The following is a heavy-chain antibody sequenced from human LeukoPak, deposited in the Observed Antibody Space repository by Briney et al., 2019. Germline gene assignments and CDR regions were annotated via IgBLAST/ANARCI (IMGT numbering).Heavy chain of an antibody. CDR1: GGSISSSSYY. CDR2: VYYSGST. J-gene: IGHJ4*02. V-gene: IGHV4-39*01. CDR3: ARQTGAN. Sequence: PSETLSLTCTVSGGSISSSSYYWGWIRQPPGKGLEWIGSVYYSGSTYYNPSLKSRVTISVDTSKNQFSLKLSSVTAADTAVYYCARQTGANWGQGTLVTVSS.